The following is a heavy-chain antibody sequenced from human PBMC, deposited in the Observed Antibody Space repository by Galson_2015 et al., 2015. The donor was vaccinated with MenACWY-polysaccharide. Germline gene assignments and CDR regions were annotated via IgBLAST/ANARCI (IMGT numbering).Heavy chain of an antibody. D-gene: IGHD5-18*01. J-gene: IGHJ6*04. CDR3: AKEDWDTAMGTGYYFYGMDV. CDR1: GFTFDDYA. CDR2: ISWNSGSI. V-gene: IGHV3-9*01. Sequence: SLRLSCAASGFTFDDYAMHWVRQAPGKGLEWVSGISWNSGSIGYADSVKGRFTISRDNAKNSLYLQMNSLRAEDTALYYCAKEDWDTAMGTGYYFYGMDVWGKGTTGTVSS.